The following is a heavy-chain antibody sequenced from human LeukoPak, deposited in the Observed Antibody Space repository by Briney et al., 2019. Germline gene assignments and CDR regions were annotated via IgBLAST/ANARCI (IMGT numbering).Heavy chain of an antibody. D-gene: IGHD4-17*01. V-gene: IGHV3-7*01. Sequence: PGGSLRLSCAASGFTFSSYWMSWVRQAPGKGLEWVANIKQDGSEKYYVDSVKGRFTISRDNAKNSLYLQMNSLRAEDTAVYYCAREGDYGDYGGYYYYYMDVWGKGTTVTVSS. J-gene: IGHJ6*03. CDR1: GFTFSSYW. CDR3: AREGDYGDYGGYYYYYMDV. CDR2: IKQDGSEK.